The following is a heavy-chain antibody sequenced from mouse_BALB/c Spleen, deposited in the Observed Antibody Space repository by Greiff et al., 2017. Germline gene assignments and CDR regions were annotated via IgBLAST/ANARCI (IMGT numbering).Heavy chain of an antibody. CDR2: ISYSGST. CDR3: ARRAVATPFDY. D-gene: IGHD1-1*01. V-gene: IGHV3-2*02. CDR1: GYSITSDYA. Sequence: EVHLVESGPGLVKPSQSLSLTCTVTGYSITSDYAWNWIRQFPGNKLEWMGYISYSGSTSYNPSLKSRISITRDTSKNQFFLQLNSVTTEDTATYYCARRAVATPFDYWGQGTTLTVSS. J-gene: IGHJ2*01.